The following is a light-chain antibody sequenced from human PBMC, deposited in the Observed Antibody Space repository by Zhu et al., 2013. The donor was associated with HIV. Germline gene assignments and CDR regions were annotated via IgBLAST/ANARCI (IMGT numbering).Light chain of an antibody. V-gene: IGKV4-1*01. J-gene: IGKJ2*01. CDR3: QQYYSTPQT. CDR1: QSVLSNSNNKNY. Sequence: DIVMTQSPDSLAVSLGERATINCKSSQSVLSNSNNKNYLAWYQQKPGQPPKLLIYGASTRQSGVPDRFSGSGSGTDFTLTISSLQAEDVAVYYCQQYYSTPQTFGQGTKLEIK. CDR2: GAS.